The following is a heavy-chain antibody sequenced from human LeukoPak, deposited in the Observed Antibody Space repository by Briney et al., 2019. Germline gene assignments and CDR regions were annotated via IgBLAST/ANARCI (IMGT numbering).Heavy chain of an antibody. Sequence: GGSLRLSCAASVFTFSSYAMSWVRQSPGKGREWVSAISASGGSTYYADSVKGRFTISRDNSKNTLYLQMNSLRAEDTAVYYCAKPRDYVWFDPWGQGTLVTVSS. D-gene: IGHD4-17*01. V-gene: IGHV3-23*01. J-gene: IGHJ5*02. CDR3: AKPRDYVWFDP. CDR2: ISASGGST. CDR1: VFTFSSYA.